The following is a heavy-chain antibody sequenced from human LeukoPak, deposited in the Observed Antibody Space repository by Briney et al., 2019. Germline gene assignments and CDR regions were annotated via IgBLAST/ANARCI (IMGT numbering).Heavy chain of an antibody. V-gene: IGHV1-3*01. Sequence: GSVKVSCKASGYTFTSYAMHWVRQAPGQRLEWMGWINAGNGNPKYSQKFQGRVTITRDTSASTAYMELSSLRSEATAVYYCARGIYYYGSGSYYNVPFDYWGQGTLVTVSS. CDR2: INAGNGNP. J-gene: IGHJ4*02. CDR1: GYTFTSYA. D-gene: IGHD3-10*01. CDR3: ARGIYYYGSGSYYNVPFDY.